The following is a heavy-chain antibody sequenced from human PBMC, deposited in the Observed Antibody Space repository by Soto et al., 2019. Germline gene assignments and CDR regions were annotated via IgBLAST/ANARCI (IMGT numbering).Heavy chain of an antibody. Sequence: EVQLVESGGVVVQPGGSLRLSCAASGFTFDDYTMHWVRQAPGKGLEWVSLISWDGGSTYYADSVKGRFTISRDNSKNSLYLQMNSLRTEDTALYYCAKDGDGSSWSWGQGTLVTVSS. J-gene: IGHJ5*02. D-gene: IGHD6-13*01. CDR3: AKDGDGSSWS. CDR2: ISWDGGST. V-gene: IGHV3-43*01. CDR1: GFTFDDYT.